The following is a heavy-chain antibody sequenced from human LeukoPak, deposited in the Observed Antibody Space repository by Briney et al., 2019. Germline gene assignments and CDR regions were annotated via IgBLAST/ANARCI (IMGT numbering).Heavy chain of an antibody. CDR3: ARAICSGGSCRHDAFDI. Sequence: ASVKVSCKASGYTFTGYYMHWVRQAPGQGLEWMGWINPNSGGTNYAQKFQGRVTMTRDTSISTAYMELSRLRSDGTAVYYCARAICSGGSCRHDAFDIWGQGTMVTVSS. J-gene: IGHJ3*02. D-gene: IGHD2-15*01. V-gene: IGHV1-2*02. CDR2: INPNSGGT. CDR1: GYTFTGYY.